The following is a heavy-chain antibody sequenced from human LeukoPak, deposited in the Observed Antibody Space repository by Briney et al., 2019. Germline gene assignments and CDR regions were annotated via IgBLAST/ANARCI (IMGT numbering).Heavy chain of an antibody. Sequence: SETLSLTCAVYGGSFSGYYWSWIRQPPGKGLEWIGEINHSGSTNYNPSLKSRVTISVDTSKNQFPLKLSSVTAADTAVYYCAREVTNNAFDIWGQGTMVTASS. CDR2: INHSGST. V-gene: IGHV4-34*01. J-gene: IGHJ3*02. CDR1: GGSFSGYY. CDR3: AREVTNNAFDI. D-gene: IGHD4-17*01.